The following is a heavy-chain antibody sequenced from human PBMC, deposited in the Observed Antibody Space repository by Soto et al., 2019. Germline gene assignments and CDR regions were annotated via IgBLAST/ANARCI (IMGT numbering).Heavy chain of an antibody. V-gene: IGHV4-39*01. CDR3: ARRYYDSRPESRHFDY. Sequence: QLQLQESGPGLVKPSETLSLTCSVSGGSISSSSYYWGWIRQPPGKGLEWIGNIYHSGSTYYNPSPKSRVTISVDTSKNRFSLKVRSVTAADTAVYYCARRYYDSRPESRHFDYWGQGTLVTVSS. D-gene: IGHD3-22*01. CDR2: IYHSGST. CDR1: GGSISSSSYY. J-gene: IGHJ4*02.